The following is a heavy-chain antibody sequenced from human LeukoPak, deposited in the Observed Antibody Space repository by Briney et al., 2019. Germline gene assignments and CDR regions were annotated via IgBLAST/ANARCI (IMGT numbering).Heavy chain of an antibody. V-gene: IGHV3-30-3*01. CDR1: GFTFSSYA. CDR3: ARGITGMYYYDP. J-gene: IGHJ5*02. CDR2: IPYDGSNK. Sequence: AGGSLRLSCAASGFTFSSYAMHWVRQAPGKGLEWVAVIPYDGSNKYYADSVKGRFTISRDNAKDTLYLQINSLRAEDTAVYYCARGITGMYYYDPWGQGTLVTVSS. D-gene: IGHD3-10*01.